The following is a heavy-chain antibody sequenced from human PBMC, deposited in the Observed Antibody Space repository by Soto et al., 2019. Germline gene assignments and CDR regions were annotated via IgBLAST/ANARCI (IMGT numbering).Heavy chain of an antibody. CDR3: AATTTVTYGTFDY. CDR1: GFTFSSYT. Sequence: QVQLVESGGGVVQPRRSLRLSCAASGFTFSSYTMHWVRQAPGKGLQWVTVILYDGSKKYYADSVKGRFAISRDNSRNTLYLQMNSLTDEDTAVYFCAATTTVTYGTFDYWGQGTLVTVSS. D-gene: IGHD4-17*01. CDR2: ILYDGSKK. J-gene: IGHJ4*02. V-gene: IGHV3-30*09.